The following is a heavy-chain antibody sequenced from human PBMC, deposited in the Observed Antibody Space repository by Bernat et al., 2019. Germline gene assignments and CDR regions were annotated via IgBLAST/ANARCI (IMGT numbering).Heavy chain of an antibody. V-gene: IGHV3-23*04. CDR2: ISGSGGST. CDR3: AKELSSSSWYEYIGD. Sequence: EVQLVESGGGLVKPGGSLRLSCTASGFTFSNAWMNWVRQAPGKGLEWVSAISGSGGSTYYADSVKGRFTISRDNSKNTLYLQMNSLRAEDTAVYYCAKELSSSSWYEYIGDWGQGTLVTVSS. J-gene: IGHJ4*02. D-gene: IGHD6-13*01. CDR1: GFTFSNAW.